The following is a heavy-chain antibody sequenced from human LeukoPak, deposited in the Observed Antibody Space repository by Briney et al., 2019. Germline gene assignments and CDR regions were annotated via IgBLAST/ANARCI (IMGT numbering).Heavy chain of an antibody. D-gene: IGHD3-22*01. J-gene: IGHJ3*02. CDR2: IYYSGST. CDR1: GGSISSGGYY. Sequence: SETLSLTCTVSGGSISSGGYYWSWIRQHPGTGLEWLGYIYYSGSTYYNPSLKSRVTISVDTSKNQFSLKLSSVTAADTAVYYCARETYDSSGYYYEAAFDIWGQGTMVTVSS. V-gene: IGHV4-31*03. CDR3: ARETYDSSGYYYEAAFDI.